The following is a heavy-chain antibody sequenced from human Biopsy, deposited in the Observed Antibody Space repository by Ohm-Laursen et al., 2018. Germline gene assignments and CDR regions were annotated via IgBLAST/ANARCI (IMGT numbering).Heavy chain of an antibody. CDR1: GYTLTALS. CDR2: IIPLFGTT. D-gene: IGHD3-22*01. Sequence: GASVKVSCKVSGYTLTALSMHWVRQAPGRGLEWMGGIIPLFGTTNYAQKFQGRVTITADKSTGTAYMDLSSLRSEDTAVYYCARDTKWLASGPIDYWGQGALVTVSS. CDR3: ARDTKWLASGPIDY. V-gene: IGHV1-24*01. J-gene: IGHJ4*02.